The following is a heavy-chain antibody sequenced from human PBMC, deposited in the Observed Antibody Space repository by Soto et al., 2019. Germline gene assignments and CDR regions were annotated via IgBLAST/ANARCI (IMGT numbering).Heavy chain of an antibody. CDR1: GFTFSNAW. J-gene: IGHJ4*02. CDR2: IKSKTDGGTT. CDR3: TTAGYDSWSGHYDFEY. D-gene: IGHD3-3*01. Sequence: GGSLRLSCAASGFTFSNAWMSWVRQAPGKGLEWVGRIKSKTDGGTTDYAAPVKGRFTISRDDSKNTLYLQMNSLKTEDTAVYYCTTAGYDSWSGHYDFEYWGQGNLVTVSS. V-gene: IGHV3-15*01.